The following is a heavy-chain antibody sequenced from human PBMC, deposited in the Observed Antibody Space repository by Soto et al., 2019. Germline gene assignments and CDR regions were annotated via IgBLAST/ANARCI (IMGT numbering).Heavy chain of an antibody. CDR2: ISGSGGST. V-gene: IGHV3-23*01. Sequence: GGSLILSCAASGFTFSSDAMSWVRQAPGKGLEWVSAISGSGGSTYYADSVKGRFTISRDNSKNTLYLQMNSLRAEDTAVYYCAKDRQGGEYSYGYLDWFDPWGQGTLVTVSS. D-gene: IGHD5-18*01. J-gene: IGHJ5*02. CDR1: GFTFSSDA. CDR3: AKDRQGGEYSYGYLDWFDP.